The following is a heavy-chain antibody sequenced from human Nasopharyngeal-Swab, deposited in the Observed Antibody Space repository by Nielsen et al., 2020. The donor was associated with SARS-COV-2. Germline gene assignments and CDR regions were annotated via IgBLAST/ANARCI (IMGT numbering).Heavy chain of an antibody. Sequence: GESLKISCAASGFTFSSYAMSWVRQAPGKGLEWVSAISGSGGSTYYADSVKGRFTIARDNSKNTLYLQMNSLRAEDTAVYYCAKDEGEGGGDYWGQGTLVTVSS. J-gene: IGHJ4*02. D-gene: IGHD3-16*01. CDR2: ISGSGGST. CDR1: GFTFSSYA. V-gene: IGHV3-23*01. CDR3: AKDEGEGGGDY.